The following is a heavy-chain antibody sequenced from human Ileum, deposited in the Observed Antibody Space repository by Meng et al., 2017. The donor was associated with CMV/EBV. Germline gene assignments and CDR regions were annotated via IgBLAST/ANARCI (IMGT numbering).Heavy chain of an antibody. CDR1: GYTFTSYG. Sequence: SVKVSCKASGYTFTSYGISWVRQAPGQGLEWMGGIIPIFGTANYAQKFQGRVTITTDESTSTAYMELSSLRSEDTAVYYCARGGAYYYDSDYYYYGMDVWGQGNTV. CDR3: ARGGAYYYDSDYYYYGMDV. CDR2: IIPIFGTA. J-gene: IGHJ6*01. V-gene: IGHV1-69*05. D-gene: IGHD3-22*01.